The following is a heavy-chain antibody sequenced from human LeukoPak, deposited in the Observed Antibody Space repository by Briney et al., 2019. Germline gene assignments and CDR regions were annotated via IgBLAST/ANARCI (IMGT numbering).Heavy chain of an antibody. V-gene: IGHV4-61*02. Sequence: PSETLSLTCTVSGGSICSGSYYWSWIRQPAGEGLEWIVRIYTSGSTNYNPSLKSRVTISVATSKNQFSLKLSSVPAADTAVYYCAREGIAAAGTIDYWGQGTLVTVSS. J-gene: IGHJ4*02. CDR3: AREGIAAAGTIDY. D-gene: IGHD6-13*01. CDR2: IYTSGST. CDR1: GGSICSGSYY.